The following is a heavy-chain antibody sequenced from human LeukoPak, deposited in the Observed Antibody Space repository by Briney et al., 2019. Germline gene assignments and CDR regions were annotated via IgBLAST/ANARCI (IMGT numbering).Heavy chain of an antibody. Sequence: SQTLSLTCAVSGGSISRGGYSWSWIRQPPGRGLEWIGYIYHSGSTYYNPSLKSRVTISVDRSKNQFSLKLSSVTAADTVVYYCAREKGYYDSSGYSTNWGQGTLVTVSS. CDR3: AREKGYYDSSGYSTN. D-gene: IGHD3-22*01. CDR2: IYHSGST. V-gene: IGHV4-30-2*01. CDR1: GGSISRGGYS. J-gene: IGHJ4*02.